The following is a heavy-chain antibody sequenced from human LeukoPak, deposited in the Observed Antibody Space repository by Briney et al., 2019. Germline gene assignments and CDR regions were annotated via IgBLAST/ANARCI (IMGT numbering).Heavy chain of an antibody. CDR2: ISYDGSNK. Sequence: GGSLRLSCAASGFTFSSYAMHWVRQAPGKGLEWVAVISYDGSNKYHADSVKGRFTISRDNSKNTLYLQMNSLRAEDTAVYYCARTGEQLAGYYYYYYGMDVWGQGTTVTVSS. D-gene: IGHD6-6*01. CDR1: GFTFSSYA. J-gene: IGHJ6*02. CDR3: ARTGEQLAGYYYYYYGMDV. V-gene: IGHV3-30-3*01.